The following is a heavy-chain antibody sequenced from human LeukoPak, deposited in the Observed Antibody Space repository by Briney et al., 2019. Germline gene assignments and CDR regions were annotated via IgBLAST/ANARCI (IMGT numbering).Heavy chain of an antibody. V-gene: IGHV3-21*01. J-gene: IGHJ4*02. Sequence: GGSLRPSCAASGFNFNNYNMNWVRQAPGKGLEWVSSISSSSNYIYYADSVKGRFTISRDNAKNSLYLQMNSLRAEDTAVYYCARDLSAGVVVAAASDYWGQGTLVTVSS. CDR3: ARDLSAGVVVAAASDY. CDR1: GFNFNNYN. CDR2: ISSSSNYI. D-gene: IGHD2-15*01.